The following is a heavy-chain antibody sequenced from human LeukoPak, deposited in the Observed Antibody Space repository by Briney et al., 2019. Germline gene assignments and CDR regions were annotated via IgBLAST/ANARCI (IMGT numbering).Heavy chain of an antibody. Sequence: PSETLSLTCTVSGGSISSYYWSWIRQLPGKGLEWIGYIYYSGSTNYNPSLKSRVTISVDTSKNQFSLKLSSVTAADTAVYYCARHNPYCSGGSCYDGGDYWGQGTLVTVSS. J-gene: IGHJ4*02. CDR3: ARHNPYCSGGSCYDGGDY. CDR2: IYYSGST. D-gene: IGHD2-15*01. V-gene: IGHV4-59*08. CDR1: GGSISSYY.